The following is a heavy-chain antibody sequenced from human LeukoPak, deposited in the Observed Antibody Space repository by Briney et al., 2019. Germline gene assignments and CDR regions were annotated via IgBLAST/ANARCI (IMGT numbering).Heavy chain of an antibody. CDR1: GGSLSGYY. V-gene: IGHV4-39*01. Sequence: SETLSLTCAVYGGSLSGYYWGWIRQPPGKGLEWIGSIYYSGSTYYNPSLKSRVTISVDTSKNHFSLKLSSVTAADTAVYYCARHRYYYRSGSYYGAPYYMDVWGKGTTVTISS. CDR2: IYYSGST. D-gene: IGHD3-10*01. CDR3: ARHRYYYRSGSYYGAPYYMDV. J-gene: IGHJ6*03.